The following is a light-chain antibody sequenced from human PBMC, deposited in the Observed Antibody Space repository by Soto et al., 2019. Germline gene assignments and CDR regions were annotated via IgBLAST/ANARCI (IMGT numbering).Light chain of an antibody. Sequence: EIFLTQSPVTLSLSPGERATLSCRASQSFRGLLAWYQQKPGRAPRLLIYDAYNRATGIPPRFSGSGSGTDFTLTICSLEPEDSAVYYCQQRHMWPIPFGQGTRLET. V-gene: IGKV3-11*01. J-gene: IGKJ5*01. CDR2: DAY. CDR3: QQRHMWPIP. CDR1: QSFRGL.